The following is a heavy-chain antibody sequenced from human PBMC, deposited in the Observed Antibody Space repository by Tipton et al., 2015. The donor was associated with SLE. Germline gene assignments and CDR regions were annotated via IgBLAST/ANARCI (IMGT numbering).Heavy chain of an antibody. V-gene: IGHV4-61*01. Sequence: TLSLTCTVSGGSVSSGSYYWSWIRQPPGKGLEWIGYIYYSGSTNYNPSLKSRVTISVDMSKNQFSLKLSSVTAADTAVYYCARAPPELRGWYFDLWGRGTLVTVSS. CDR2: IYYSGST. CDR3: ARAPPELRGWYFDL. CDR1: GGSVSSGSYY. D-gene: IGHD2-15*01. J-gene: IGHJ2*01.